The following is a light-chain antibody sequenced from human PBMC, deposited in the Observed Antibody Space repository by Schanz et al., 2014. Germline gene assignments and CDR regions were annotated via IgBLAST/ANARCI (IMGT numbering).Light chain of an antibody. V-gene: IGLV3-1*01. CDR3: AAWDDSLRGV. CDR2: QDS. Sequence: SYELTQPPSVSVSPGQTASITCSGDKLGDKYACWYQQKPGQSPVLVIYQDSKRPSGIPERFSGSKSGTSASLAISGLRSEDEADYYCAAWDDSLRGVFGGGTKLTVL. J-gene: IGLJ3*02. CDR1: KLGDKY.